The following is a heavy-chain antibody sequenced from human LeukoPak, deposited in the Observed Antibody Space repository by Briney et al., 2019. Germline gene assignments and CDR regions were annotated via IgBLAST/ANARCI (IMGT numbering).Heavy chain of an antibody. V-gene: IGHV4-59*01. CDR2: IYYSGST. CDR3: ARSLRYSYGYSRLDFDY. D-gene: IGHD5-18*01. CDR1: GGYISSYY. J-gene: IGHJ4*02. Sequence: SETLSLTCTVSGGYISSYYWSWIRQPPGKGLEWIGYIYYSGSTNYNPSLKSRVPISVDTSKHQFSLKLSSVTAADTAVYYCARSLRYSYGYSRLDFDYWGQGTLVTVSS.